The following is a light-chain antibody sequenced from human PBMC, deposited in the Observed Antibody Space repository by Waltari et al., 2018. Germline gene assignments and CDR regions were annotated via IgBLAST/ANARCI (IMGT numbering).Light chain of an antibody. CDR3: MQSLQALWT. Sequence: DIVVTQSPLSLPVTPGEPASISCRSSQGLPHSNGYNYLDWYLQKPGQSPQLLIYLGSNRASGVPGRFSGSGSGTEFTLKISRVEAEDVGVYYCMQSLQALWTFGQGTKVEFK. J-gene: IGKJ1*01. CDR2: LGS. CDR1: QGLPHSNGYNY. V-gene: IGKV2-28*01.